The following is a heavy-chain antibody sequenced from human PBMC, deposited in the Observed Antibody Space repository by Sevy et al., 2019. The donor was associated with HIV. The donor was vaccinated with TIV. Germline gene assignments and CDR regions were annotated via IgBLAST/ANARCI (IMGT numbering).Heavy chain of an antibody. D-gene: IGHD6-13*01. Sequence: GGSLRLSCAASGFTFSDYYMSWIRQAPGKGLEWVSYISSSGSTIYYADSVKGRFTISRDNAKNSLYLQMNSLRAEDTAVYYCASSNKGIAAAGTERGGYYYYYYMDVWGKGTTVTVSS. CDR3: ASSNKGIAAAGTERGGYYYYYYMDV. V-gene: IGHV3-11*04. CDR2: ISSSGSTI. J-gene: IGHJ6*03. CDR1: GFTFSDYY.